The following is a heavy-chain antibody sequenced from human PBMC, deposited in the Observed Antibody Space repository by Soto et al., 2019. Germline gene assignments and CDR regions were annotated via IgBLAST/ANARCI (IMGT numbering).Heavy chain of an antibody. J-gene: IGHJ5*02. V-gene: IGHV4-59*02. CDR2: MYFGGSF. CDR3: ARSYNDGTGCAVDP. D-gene: IGHD2-8*02. CDR1: GASVSAGY. Sequence: QTQLQESGPGLVKPSETLSLTCTVSGASVSAGYWSWILQPPGRGLEWIGFMYFGGSFNYNPSLTSRVTRAVETSTYQVSIKLTSVTAADTAVYYCARSYNDGTGCAVDPWCQGTLVTVSS.